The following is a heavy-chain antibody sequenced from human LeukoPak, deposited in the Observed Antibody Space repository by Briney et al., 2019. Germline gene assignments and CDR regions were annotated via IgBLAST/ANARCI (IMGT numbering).Heavy chain of an antibody. D-gene: IGHD5-18*01. Sequence: PGGSLRLSCAASGFTFSSYAMSWVRQAPGKGLEWASTISGSGDSTYYADSVKGRFTISRDNSKNTLYLQMNSLRAEDTALYYCAKQGYSFVKYYGMDVWGQGTTVTVSS. CDR2: ISGSGDST. CDR3: AKQGYSFVKYYGMDV. J-gene: IGHJ6*02. CDR1: GFTFSSYA. V-gene: IGHV3-23*01.